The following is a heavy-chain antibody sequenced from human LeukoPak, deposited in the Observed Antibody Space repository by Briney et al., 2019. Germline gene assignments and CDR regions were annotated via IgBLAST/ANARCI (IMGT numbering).Heavy chain of an antibody. CDR2: ISWNSGSI. CDR3: AKDRGDYYGSGSYYNH. V-gene: IGHV3-9*01. Sequence: GGSLRLSCAASGFTFDDYAMHWVRQAPGKGLEWVSGISWNSGSIGYADSVKGRFTISRDNAKNSLYLQMNSLRAEDTALYYCAKDRGDYYGSGSYYNHWGQGILVTVSS. D-gene: IGHD3-10*01. J-gene: IGHJ5*02. CDR1: GFTFDDYA.